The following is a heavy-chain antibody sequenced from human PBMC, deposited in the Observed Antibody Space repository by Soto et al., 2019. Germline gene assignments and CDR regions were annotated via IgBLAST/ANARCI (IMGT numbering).Heavy chain of an antibody. CDR1: GFTFSSYS. J-gene: IGHJ6*03. CDR2: ISSSSSYI. D-gene: IGHD3-3*01. V-gene: IGHV3-21*01. CDR3: AREFGDDFWSGYYRYYYYYYMDV. Sequence: EVQLVESGGGLVKPGGSLRLSCAASGFTFSSYSMNWVRQAPGKGLEWVSSISSSSSYIYYADSVKGRFTISRDNAKNSLDMQMNSRRAEDTAVYYCAREFGDDFWSGYYRYYYYYYMDVWGKGTTVTVSS.